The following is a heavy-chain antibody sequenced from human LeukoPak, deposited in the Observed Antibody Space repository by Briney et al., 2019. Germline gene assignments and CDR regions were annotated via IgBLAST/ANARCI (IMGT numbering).Heavy chain of an antibody. V-gene: IGHV3-7*04. CDR1: GIIFSNYW. Sequence: GGSLRLSCAASGIIFSNYWMSWVHQAPGKGLEWVANIKQDGSEKYYVDSVKGRFTISRDNAKNSLYLQMNSLRAEDTAVYYCARGTTVVTSYFNWFDPWGQGTLVTVSS. CDR2: IKQDGSEK. CDR3: ARGTTVVTSYFNWFDP. D-gene: IGHD4-23*01. J-gene: IGHJ5*02.